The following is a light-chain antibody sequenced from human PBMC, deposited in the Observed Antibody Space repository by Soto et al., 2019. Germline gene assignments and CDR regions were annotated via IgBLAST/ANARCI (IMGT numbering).Light chain of an antibody. CDR2: GAS. Sequence: EIVMTQSPATLSVSPGERATLSCRASQSVSSNLAWYQQKPGQAPRLLIYGASMRATGIPARFSGSGSESDFTLTISSLEPEDFAVYYCQQRSYPITFGQGTRLEI. J-gene: IGKJ5*01. CDR1: QSVSSN. CDR3: QQRSYPIT. V-gene: IGKV3-15*01.